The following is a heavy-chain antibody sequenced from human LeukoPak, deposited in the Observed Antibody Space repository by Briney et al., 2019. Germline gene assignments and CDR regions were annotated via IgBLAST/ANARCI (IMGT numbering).Heavy chain of an antibody. J-gene: IGHJ4*02. CDR2: LYSGGST. CDR1: GFTVSSNY. V-gene: IGHV3-66*01. CDR3: ARDHYYDSNGYYYYFDY. D-gene: IGHD3-22*01. Sequence: GGSLRLSCAASGFTVSSNYMSWVRQAPGKGLEWVSVLYSGGSTNYADSVKGRFTISRDNSKNTLYLQMNSLRAEDTAVYLCARDHYYDSNGYYYYFDYWGQGTLVTVSS.